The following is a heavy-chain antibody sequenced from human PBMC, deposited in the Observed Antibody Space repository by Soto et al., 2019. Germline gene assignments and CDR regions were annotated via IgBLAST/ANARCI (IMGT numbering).Heavy chain of an antibody. CDR3: ARTRSFTLGFCYDGMDV. J-gene: IGHJ6*02. V-gene: IGHV5-51*01. CDR2: IYPGDSDT. D-gene: IGHD6-6*01. Sequence: GESLKISFQGSGYSFASYWMCWVRQMPGKDLEWMGIIYPGDSDTRYSPSFQGQVTISADKSLRTAYLQWTSLKASDTALYYCARTRSFTLGFCYDGMDVWGQGTKVTVSS. CDR1: GYSFASYW.